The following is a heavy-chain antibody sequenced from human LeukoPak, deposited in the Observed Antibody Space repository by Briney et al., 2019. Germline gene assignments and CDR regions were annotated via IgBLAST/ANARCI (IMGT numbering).Heavy chain of an antibody. CDR1: GFTFSSYS. CDR3: ARGGVEATGYFDY. D-gene: IGHD3-3*01. J-gene: IGHJ4*02. Sequence: GGSLRLSCAASGFTFSSYSMNWVRQAPGKGLEWVSHISSSRSTIYYADSVKGRFTISRDNAKNSLCLQMNSLRAEDTAVYYCARGGVEATGYFDYWGQGTLVTVSS. CDR2: ISSSRSTI. V-gene: IGHV3-48*01.